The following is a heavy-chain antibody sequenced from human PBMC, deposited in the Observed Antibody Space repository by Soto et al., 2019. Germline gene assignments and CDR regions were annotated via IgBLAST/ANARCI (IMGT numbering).Heavy chain of an antibody. Sequence: PGGSLRLSCAASGFTFSSYAMHWVRQAPGKGLEWVAVISYDGSNKYYADSVKGRFTISRDNSKNTLYLQMNSLRAEDTAVYYCARDRVVVAATPSYYYYYGMDVWGQGTTVTVSS. CDR1: GFTFSSYA. CDR2: ISYDGSNK. J-gene: IGHJ6*02. CDR3: ARDRVVVAATPSYYYYYGMDV. V-gene: IGHV3-30-3*01. D-gene: IGHD2-15*01.